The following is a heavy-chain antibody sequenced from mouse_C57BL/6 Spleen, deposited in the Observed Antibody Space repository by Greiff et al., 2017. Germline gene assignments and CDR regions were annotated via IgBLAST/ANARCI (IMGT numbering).Heavy chain of an antibody. D-gene: IGHD5-1-1*01. CDR3: ARAHTDWYFDV. CDR2: IYPSDSET. Sequence: QVQLQQPGAELVRPGSSVKLSCKASGYTFTSYWMDCVKQRPGQGLEWIGNIYPSDSETHYNQKFKDKATLTVDKSSSTAYMQLSSLTSEDSAVYYCARAHTDWYFDVWGTGTTVTVSS. V-gene: IGHV1-61*01. J-gene: IGHJ1*03. CDR1: GYTFTSYW.